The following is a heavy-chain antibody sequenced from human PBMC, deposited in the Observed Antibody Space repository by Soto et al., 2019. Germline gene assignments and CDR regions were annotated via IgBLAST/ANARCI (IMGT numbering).Heavy chain of an antibody. V-gene: IGHV3-23*01. D-gene: IGHD3-3*01. CDR2: VTGSGGST. J-gene: IGHJ6*04. Sequence: GGSLRLSCAASGFTFSKYVMGWVRQAPGKGLEWVTAVTGSGGSTYYTDSVKGRFTISRDNSRNTLYLQMNSLRAEDTAVYYCAIDRSSPTIFGVVIGVDVWGKGTKVTVSS. CDR1: GFTFSKYV. CDR3: AIDRSSPTIFGVVIGVDV.